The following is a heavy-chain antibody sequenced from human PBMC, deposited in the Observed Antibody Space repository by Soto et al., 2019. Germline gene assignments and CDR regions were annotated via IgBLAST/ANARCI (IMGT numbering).Heavy chain of an antibody. J-gene: IGHJ4*02. V-gene: IGHV3-11*01. CDR2: ISGSSSNI. D-gene: IGHD6-19*01. Sequence: QVQLVESEGGLVKTRGSLRLSCVASGFSFSDYYMSWVRQAPGKGQEWISYISGSSSNIYYADSVKGRFTISRDNAENSVFLQMNNLRAEDTARNYCAKMTSSGWYDPVFHWGQGTLVTVSS. CDR3: AKMTSSGWYDPVFH. CDR1: GFSFSDYY.